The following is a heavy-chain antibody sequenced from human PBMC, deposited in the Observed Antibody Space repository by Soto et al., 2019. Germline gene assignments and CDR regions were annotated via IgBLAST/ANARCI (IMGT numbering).Heavy chain of an antibody. CDR2: ISAYNGNT. V-gene: IGHV1-18*04. CDR1: VYTFTSYG. CDR3: ARDPRGYSYGFGVFDP. Sequence: XSVKDTCQASVYTFTSYGMSGVRQAPGQGLEWMGWISAYNGNTNYAQKLQGRVTMTTDTSTSTAYMELRSLRSDDTSVYYCARDPRGYSYGFGVFDPWGQGTLVTVSS. J-gene: IGHJ5*02. D-gene: IGHD5-18*01.